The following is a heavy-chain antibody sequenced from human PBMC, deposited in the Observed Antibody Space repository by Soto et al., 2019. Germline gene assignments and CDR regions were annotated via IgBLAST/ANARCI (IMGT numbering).Heavy chain of an antibody. D-gene: IGHD6-19*01. Sequence: QVQLQESGPGLVKPSGTLSLTCAVSGGSISSSNWWRWVRQPPGKGLEWIGEMYHSGSTNYNPATTRRVTISVDNSKTQFALKLSSVTAADTAVYDCVRGKRGEQWLVWRWYDPWGQGSLVTVS. J-gene: IGHJ5*02. V-gene: IGHV4-4*02. CDR1: GGSISSSNW. CDR3: VRGKRGEQWLVWRWYDP. CDR2: MYHSGST.